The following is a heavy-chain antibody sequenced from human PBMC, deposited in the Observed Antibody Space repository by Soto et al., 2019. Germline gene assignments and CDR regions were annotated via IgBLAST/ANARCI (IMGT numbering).Heavy chain of an antibody. D-gene: IGHD3-10*01. CDR3: ARWDVSAIGFGELSGTFHY. CDR2: ISAYNGNT. J-gene: IGHJ4*02. V-gene: IGHV1-18*01. CDR1: GYTFTSYG. Sequence: QVQLVQTGAEVKKPGASVKVSCKASGYTFTSYGISWVRQAPGQGLEWMRWISAYNGNTNYAQKLQGRVTMTTDTSTSTAYMELRSLRSDDTAVYYCARWDVSAIGFGELSGTFHYWGQGTLVTVSS.